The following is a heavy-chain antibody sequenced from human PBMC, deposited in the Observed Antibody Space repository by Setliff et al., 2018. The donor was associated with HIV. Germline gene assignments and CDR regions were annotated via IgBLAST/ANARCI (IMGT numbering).Heavy chain of an antibody. CDR3: ARDPTAPSITIFGVVGATYWFDP. J-gene: IGHJ5*02. Sequence: ASVKVSCKASGYTFTSYGISWVRQAPGQGLEWMGWISAYNGNTNYAEKLQGRVTITTDTSTNTAYMDLTSLKSDDTAVYYCARDPTAPSITIFGVVGATYWFDPWGPGTLGTVSS. CDR1: GYTFTSYG. D-gene: IGHD3-3*01. CDR2: ISAYNGNT. V-gene: IGHV1-18*01.